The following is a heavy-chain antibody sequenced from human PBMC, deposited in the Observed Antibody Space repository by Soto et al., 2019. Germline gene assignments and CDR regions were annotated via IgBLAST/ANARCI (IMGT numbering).Heavy chain of an antibody. Sequence: GESLKISCKGSGYSFTSYWIGWVRQMPGKGLEWMGIIYPGDSDTRYSPSFQGQVTISADKSISTAYLQWSSLKASDTAMYYCARRGSGSYQLGRYYYYMDVWGKGTTVTVSS. J-gene: IGHJ6*03. CDR2: IYPGDSDT. V-gene: IGHV5-51*01. CDR3: ARRGSGSYQLGRYYYYMDV. CDR1: GYSFTSYW. D-gene: IGHD3-10*01.